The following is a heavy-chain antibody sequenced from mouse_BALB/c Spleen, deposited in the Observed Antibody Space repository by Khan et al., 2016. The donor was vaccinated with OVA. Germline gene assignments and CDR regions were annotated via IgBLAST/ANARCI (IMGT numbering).Heavy chain of an antibody. CDR3: TRIAYYNNSEGFAY. CDR1: GFTFSTYG. Sequence: EVELVESGGDLVKPGGSLKLSCAASGFTFSTYGMSWVRQTPDERLEWVATISTGGTYTYYPDSVKGRFTISRDNAKNTLYLQMSSLNSEDTAIYYCTRIAYYNNSEGFAYWGQGTLVTVSA. CDR2: ISTGGTYT. J-gene: IGHJ3*01. D-gene: IGHD1-1*01. V-gene: IGHV5-6*01.